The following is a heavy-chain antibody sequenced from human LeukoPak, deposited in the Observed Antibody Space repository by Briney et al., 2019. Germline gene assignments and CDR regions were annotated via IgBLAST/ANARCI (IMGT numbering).Heavy chain of an antibody. CDR2: INPNSGGT. CDR1: GYTFTGYY. J-gene: IGHJ5*02. Sequence: ASVKVSCKASGYTFTGYYIHWVRQAPRQGLEWMGRINPNSGGTNYAQKFQGRVTMTRDTSISTAYMELNRLTSDDTAVYYCARQSIVVPAAIVWFDPWGQGTLVTVSS. CDR3: ARQSIVVPAAIVWFDP. V-gene: IGHV1-2*06. D-gene: IGHD2-2*01.